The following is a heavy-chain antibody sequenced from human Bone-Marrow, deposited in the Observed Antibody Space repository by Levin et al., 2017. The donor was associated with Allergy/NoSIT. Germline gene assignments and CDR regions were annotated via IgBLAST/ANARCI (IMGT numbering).Heavy chain of an antibody. D-gene: IGHD3-22*01. CDR3: ARDRTEYYEDTNGYSSFDL. V-gene: IGHV1-69*13. J-gene: IGHJ4*02. Sequence: SVKVSCKASGGTSISHTINWVRQAPGQGLEWMGGIIRVFGSPNYAQEFQGRITISADESTGTVYMELRSLKSDDTAVYYCARDRTEYYEDTNGYSSFDLWGQGSLVTVSS. CDR1: GGTSISHT. CDR2: IIRVFGSP.